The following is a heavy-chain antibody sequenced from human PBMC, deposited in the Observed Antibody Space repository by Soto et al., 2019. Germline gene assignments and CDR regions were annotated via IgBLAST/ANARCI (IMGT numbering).Heavy chain of an antibody. CDR1: DVSFSGYY. V-gene: IGHV4-34*01. CDR3: ARDSGGLRLGESSLYGEKDSFDV. J-gene: IGHJ3*01. CDR2: INYSGST. Sequence: SETLSLTCVVSDVSFSGYYRSWIRQPPGKGLEWIGEINYSGSTKFNPSLKSRVTLSIDTSKDQFSLRLSSVTAADTAVYYCARDSGGLRLGESSLYGEKDSFDVWDQGTLVTVSS. D-gene: IGHD3-16*02.